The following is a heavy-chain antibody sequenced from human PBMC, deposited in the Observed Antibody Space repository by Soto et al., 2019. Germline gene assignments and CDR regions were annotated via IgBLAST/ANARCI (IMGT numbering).Heavy chain of an antibody. J-gene: IGHJ3*02. V-gene: IGHV1-2*02. CDR2: LNPNSGGT. CDR1: GYTFTGYY. CDR3: ASDRSDYDCWSGYDDFEI. Sequence: ASVKVSCKASGYTFTGYYMHWVRQAPGQGLEWMGWLNPNSGGTNYAQKFQGRVTMTRDTSINTAYMELSRVRSDDTAVYYCASDRSDYDCWSGYDDFEIWGKGKMV. D-gene: IGHD3-3*01.